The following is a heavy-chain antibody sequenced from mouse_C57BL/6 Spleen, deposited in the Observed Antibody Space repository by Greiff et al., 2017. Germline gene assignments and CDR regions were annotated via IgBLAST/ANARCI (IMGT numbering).Heavy chain of an antibody. CDR3: ARESYYGYVNFDY. CDR2: IYPRDGST. Sequence: QVQLQQSDAELVKPGASVKISCKASGYTFTDYTIHWMKQRPEQGLEWIGYIYPRDGSTKYNEKFKGKATLTADKSSSTAYMQLNSLTSEDSAVYFCARESYYGYVNFDYWGQGTTLTVSS. J-gene: IGHJ2*01. CDR1: GYTFTDYT. V-gene: IGHV1-78*01. D-gene: IGHD2-2*01.